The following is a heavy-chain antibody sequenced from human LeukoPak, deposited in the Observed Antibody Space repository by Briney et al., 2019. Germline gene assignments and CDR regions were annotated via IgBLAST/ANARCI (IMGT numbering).Heavy chain of an antibody. CDR1: GGSISRGSFY. J-gene: IGHJ4*02. Sequence: SQTLSLTCTVSGGSISRGSFYWSWIRQPAGKGLEWIGHIYTSGSTNYNPSLKSRVTISVDRSKNQFSLKLSSVTAADTAVYYCARVEDGYRNVDYWGQGTLVTVSS. CDR2: IYTSGST. D-gene: IGHD5-24*01. CDR3: ARVEDGYRNVDY. V-gene: IGHV4-61*09.